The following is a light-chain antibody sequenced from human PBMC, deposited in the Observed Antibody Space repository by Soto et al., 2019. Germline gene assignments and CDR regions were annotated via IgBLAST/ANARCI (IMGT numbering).Light chain of an antibody. CDR1: QSVSSS. Sequence: EIVLTQSPATLSLSPGERATLSCRASQSVSSSLGWYQQKPGQPPRLLIYDASKRVTGIPARFSGSGSGTDFTLAISSLEPEEFAVYFCQQRTDGWTFGQGTKVEIK. CDR3: QQRTDGWT. V-gene: IGKV3-11*01. CDR2: DAS. J-gene: IGKJ1*01.